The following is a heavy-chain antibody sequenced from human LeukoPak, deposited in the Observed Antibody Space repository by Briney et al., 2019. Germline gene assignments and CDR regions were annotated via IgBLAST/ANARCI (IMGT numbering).Heavy chain of an antibody. CDR2: INPNSGGT. D-gene: IGHD3-3*01. CDR3: ARDLRITIFGVVISNWFDP. V-gene: IGHV1-2*02. CDR1: GYTFTGYY. J-gene: IGHJ5*02. Sequence: GASVKVSCKASGYTFTGYYMHWVRQAPGQGLEWMGWINPNSGGTNYAQKFQGRVTMTRDTSISTAYMEPSRLRSDDTAVYYCARDLRITIFGVVISNWFDPWGQGTLVTVSS.